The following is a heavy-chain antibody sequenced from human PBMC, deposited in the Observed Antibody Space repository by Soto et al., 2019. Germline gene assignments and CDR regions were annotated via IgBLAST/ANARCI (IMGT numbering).Heavy chain of an antibody. Sequence: QVQLQESGPGLVKPSETLSLTCTVSSDSISTEKLWSCVRQPPRKRLEWIGEIYHSGSSHYSPSLKCRVIISQYKSKNQFSLKLSSVTAADTAVYDCAKGGGHCSDGVCYAFEVWGQGTMVAVSS. V-gene: IGHV4-4*02. J-gene: IGHJ3*01. D-gene: IGHD2-8*01. CDR1: SDSISTEKL. CDR3: AKGGGHCSDGVCYAFEV. CDR2: IYHSGSS.